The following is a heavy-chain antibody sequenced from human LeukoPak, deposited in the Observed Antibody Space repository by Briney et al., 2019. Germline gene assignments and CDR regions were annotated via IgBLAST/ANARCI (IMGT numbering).Heavy chain of an antibody. CDR2: ISSSSSAK. D-gene: IGHD2/OR15-2a*01. V-gene: IGHV3-48*01. CDR1: GFTFSSYD. CDR3: ARDPYFLPPIALDRTPA. J-gene: IGHJ5*02. Sequence: GGSLRLSCTVSGFTFSSYDMNWVRQAPGKGLEWVAYISSSSSAKYYSDSVKGRFTVSRDNAKNSLYLQMNSLRAEDTAVYYCARDPYFLPPIALDRTPAWGQGTLVTVSS.